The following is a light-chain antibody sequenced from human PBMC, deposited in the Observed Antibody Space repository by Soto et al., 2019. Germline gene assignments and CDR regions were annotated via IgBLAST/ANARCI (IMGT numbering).Light chain of an antibody. Sequence: GLTHSPATLYLSPEGRGTFCFMPSQNVNNFLAWYQQKPGQAPRLLIYDASNRATGIPARFSGSGSGTDFTLTICSLESEDFAVYYCQQYGSSPPKKFGQGTKVDIK. CDR1: QNVNNF. V-gene: IGKV3-11*01. CDR2: DAS. CDR3: QQYGSSPPKK. J-gene: IGKJ1*01.